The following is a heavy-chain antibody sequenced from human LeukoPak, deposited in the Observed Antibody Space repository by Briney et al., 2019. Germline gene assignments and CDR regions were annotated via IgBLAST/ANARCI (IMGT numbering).Heavy chain of an antibody. CDR1: GFTFSSYS. J-gene: IGHJ4*02. D-gene: IGHD3-10*01. V-gene: IGHV3-21*04. CDR2: ISSSSSYI. CDR3: AKYGSGTTPVDY. Sequence: GGSLRLSCAASGFTFSSYSMNWVRQAPGKGLEWVSSISSSSSYIYYADSVKGRFTISRDNAKNSLYLQMNSLRAEDTAVYYCAKYGSGTTPVDYWGQGTLVTVSS.